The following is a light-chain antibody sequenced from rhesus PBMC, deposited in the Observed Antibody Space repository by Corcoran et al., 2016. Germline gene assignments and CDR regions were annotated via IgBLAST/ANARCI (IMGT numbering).Light chain of an antibody. J-gene: IGKJ2*01. V-gene: IGKV7-13*01. Sequence: LTQSPASLAVSPGQRATITCRASESVSFFGINLIHWYQQKPGPPPKLLIYQASNKGTWVPARFSGSGSGTDFTLTINPVEADDAADYYCLQSKNSPYSFGQGTKVEIK. CDR3: LQSKNSPYS. CDR1: ESVSFFGINL. CDR2: QAS.